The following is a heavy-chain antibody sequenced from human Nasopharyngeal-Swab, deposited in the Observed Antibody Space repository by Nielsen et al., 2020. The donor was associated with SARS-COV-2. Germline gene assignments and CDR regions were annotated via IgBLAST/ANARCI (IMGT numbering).Heavy chain of an antibody. J-gene: IGHJ3*02. CDR3: ARSVGSFYGQGAFDI. CDR1: GFTFSSYA. Sequence: GEPLKISCAASGFTFSSYAMYWVRQAPGKGLEWVGFIRSKTYGGAPEYAASVKGRFTISRDGAESIAYLQMNSLETEDTGVYYCARSVGSFYGQGAFDIWGQGTMVTVSS. V-gene: IGHV3-49*04. CDR2: IRSKTYGGAP. D-gene: IGHD1-26*01.